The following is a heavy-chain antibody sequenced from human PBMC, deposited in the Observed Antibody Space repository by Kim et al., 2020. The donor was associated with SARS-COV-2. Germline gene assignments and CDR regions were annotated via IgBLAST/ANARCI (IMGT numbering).Heavy chain of an antibody. J-gene: IGHJ3*01. CDR2: ISSSGSTI. CDR3: ARDHPPPDYYDSSGYRGD. V-gene: IGHV3-48*03. D-gene: IGHD3-22*01. CDR1: GFTFSSYE. Sequence: GGSLRLSCAASGFTFSSYEMNWVRQAPGKGLEWVSYISSSGSTIYYADSVKGRFTISRDNAKNSLYLQMNSLRAEDTAVYYCARDHPPPDYYDSSGYRGDWGQGTMVTVSS.